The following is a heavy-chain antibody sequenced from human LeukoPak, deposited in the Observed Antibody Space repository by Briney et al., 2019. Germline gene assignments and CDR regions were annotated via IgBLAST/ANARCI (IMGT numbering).Heavy chain of an antibody. CDR3: ARVKRDCSGGTCYSYDY. D-gene: IGHD2-15*01. Sequence: GGSLRLSCVASRFTFNTYAVNWVRQAPGKGLEWVSAISSNGDFTYYANSVRGRFTISRDNSKNTVFLQMNGLRAEDTAVYYCARVKRDCSGGTCYSYDYWGQGTLVTVSS. CDR2: ISSNGDFT. V-gene: IGHV3-23*01. CDR1: RFTFNTYA. J-gene: IGHJ4*02.